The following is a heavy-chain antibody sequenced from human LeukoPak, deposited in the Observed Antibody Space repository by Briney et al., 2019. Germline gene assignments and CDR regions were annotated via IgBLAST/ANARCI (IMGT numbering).Heavy chain of an antibody. CDR3: ARGRSATVTTWFDP. CDR1: GFTFSSYE. CDR2: ISSSGSSI. Sequence: PGGSLRLSCAASGFTFSSYEMNWVRQAPGKGLEWVSYISSSGSSIYYADSVKGRFTISRDNAKNSLYLQMNSLRAEDTAVYYCARGRSATVTTWFDPWGQGTLVTVSS. V-gene: IGHV3-48*03. J-gene: IGHJ5*02. D-gene: IGHD4-17*01.